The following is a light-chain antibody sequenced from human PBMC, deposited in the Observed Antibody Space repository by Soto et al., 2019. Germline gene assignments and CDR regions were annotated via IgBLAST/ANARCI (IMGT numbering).Light chain of an antibody. J-gene: IGLJ2*01. CDR3: NSYAGSNNLV. CDR2: EVT. Sequence: QSALTQPPSASGSPGQSVTISCTGTSSDVGAYSYVSWYQQHPGEVPKLLIYEVTQRPSGVPDRFSGSKSGNTASLTVSGLQAEDEADYYCNSYAGSNNLVFGGGTKLTVL. CDR1: SSDVGAYSY. V-gene: IGLV2-8*01.